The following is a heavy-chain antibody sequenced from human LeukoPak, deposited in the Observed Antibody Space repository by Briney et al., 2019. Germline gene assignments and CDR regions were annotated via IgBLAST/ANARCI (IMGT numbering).Heavy chain of an antibody. CDR3: ARDRHTAMDPSDY. Sequence: GASVKVSCKASGGTFSSYAISWVRQAPGQGLEWMGGIIPIFGTANYAQKFQGRVTITTDESTSAAYMELSSLRSEDTAVYYCARDRHTAMDPSDYWGQGTLVTVSS. CDR2: IIPIFGTA. D-gene: IGHD5-18*01. CDR1: GGTFSSYA. J-gene: IGHJ4*02. V-gene: IGHV1-69*05.